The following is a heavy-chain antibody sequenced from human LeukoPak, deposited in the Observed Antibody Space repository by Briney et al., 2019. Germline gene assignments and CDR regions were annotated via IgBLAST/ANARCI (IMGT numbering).Heavy chain of an antibody. CDR2: IYTSGST. CDR1: GGSISSGSYY. Sequence: SETLSLTCTVSGGSISSGSYYWSWIRQPAGKGLEWIGRIYTSGSTNYNPSLKSRVTISVDTSKNQFSLKLSSVTAADTAVYYCASTLVATYFSYDYWGQGTLVTVSS. D-gene: IGHD5-12*01. V-gene: IGHV4-61*02. J-gene: IGHJ4*02. CDR3: ASTLVATYFSYDY.